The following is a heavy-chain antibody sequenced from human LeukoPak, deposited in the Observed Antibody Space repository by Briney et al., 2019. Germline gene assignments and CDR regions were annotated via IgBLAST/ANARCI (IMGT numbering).Heavy chain of an antibody. V-gene: IGHV3-7*03. CDR2: IKQDGGEK. J-gene: IGHJ4*02. CDR1: GFTFSSYW. D-gene: IGHD2-15*01. Sequence: GGSLRLSCAASGFTFSSYWMTWVRQAPGKGLEWVANIKQDGGEKYYVDFVKGRFTISRDNTKNSLHLQMNSLRAEDTAVYYCTRDNPFGGHWGQGTLVTVSS. CDR3: TRDNPFGGH.